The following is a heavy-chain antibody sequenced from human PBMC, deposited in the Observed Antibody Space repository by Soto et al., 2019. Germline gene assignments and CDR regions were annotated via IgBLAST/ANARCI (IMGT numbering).Heavy chain of an antibody. CDR1: GFTFTSYS. D-gene: IGHD6-6*01. Sequence: GGSLRLSCAASGFTFTSYSMNWVRQAPGKGLEWVSCITSSSSYIYYADSVKGRFTISRDNAKNSLYLQMNSLRAEDTAVYYCARDEQARPYFYGMDVWGQGTTVTSP. J-gene: IGHJ6*02. CDR2: ITSSSSYI. V-gene: IGHV3-21*01. CDR3: ARDEQARPYFYGMDV.